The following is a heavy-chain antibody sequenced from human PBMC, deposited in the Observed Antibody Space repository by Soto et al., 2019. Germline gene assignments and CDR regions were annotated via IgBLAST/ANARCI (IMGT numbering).Heavy chain of an antibody. D-gene: IGHD6-13*01. Sequence: PGGSLRLSCAASTFTFSSYAMSWVRQAPGKGLEWVSAIRGSGGNTYYADSVKGRFTISRDNSENTLYMQMNSMRAEDPAVYSCAKDRFASRWYPNWLNPWGQGTLVTVSS. V-gene: IGHV3-23*01. J-gene: IGHJ5*02. CDR3: AKDRFASRWYPNWLNP. CDR1: TFTFSSYA. CDR2: IRGSGGNT.